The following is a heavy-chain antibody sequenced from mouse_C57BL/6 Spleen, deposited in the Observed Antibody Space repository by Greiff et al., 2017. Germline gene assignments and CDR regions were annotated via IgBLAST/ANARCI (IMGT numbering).Heavy chain of an antibody. V-gene: IGHV5-4*01. D-gene: IGHD2-4*01. Sequence: EVQVVESGGGLVKPGGSLKLSCAASGFTFSSYAMSWVRQTPEKRLEWVATISDGGSYTYYPDNVKGRFTISRDNAKNNLYLQMSHLKSEDTAMYYCARGMIKGYAMDYWGQGTSVTVSS. CDR1: GFTFSSYA. CDR3: ARGMIKGYAMDY. CDR2: ISDGGSYT. J-gene: IGHJ4*01.